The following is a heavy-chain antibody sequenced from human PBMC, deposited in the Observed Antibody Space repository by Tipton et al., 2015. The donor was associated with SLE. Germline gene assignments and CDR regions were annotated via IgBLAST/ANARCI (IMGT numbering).Heavy chain of an antibody. J-gene: IGHJ6*03. CDR1: GGSISSYY. CDR2: IYYSGST. CDR3: ARDLRSGGSYYYYYTDV. V-gene: IGHV4-59*01. Sequence: TLSLTCTVSGGSISSYYWSWIRQPPGKGLEWIGYIYYSGSTNYNPSLKSRVTISVDTSKNQFSLKLSSVTAADTAAYYCARDLRSGGSYYYYYTDVGGKGTTVTVSS. D-gene: IGHD1-14*01.